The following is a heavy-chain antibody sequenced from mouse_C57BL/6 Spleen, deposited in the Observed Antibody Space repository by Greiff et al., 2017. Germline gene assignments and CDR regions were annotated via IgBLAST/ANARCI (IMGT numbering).Heavy chain of an antibody. CDR3: ARWSDGFFVHDY. D-gene: IGHD2-3*01. Sequence: QVQLQQPGAELVKPGASVKLSCKASGYTFTSYWMHWVKQRPGRGLEWIGRIDPNSGGTKYNEKFKGKATLTVNKPSSTAYMQLSSRTSEDSAVYYCARWSDGFFVHDYWGQGTTLTVSS. V-gene: IGHV1-72*01. CDR2: IDPNSGGT. CDR1: GYTFTSYW. J-gene: IGHJ2*01.